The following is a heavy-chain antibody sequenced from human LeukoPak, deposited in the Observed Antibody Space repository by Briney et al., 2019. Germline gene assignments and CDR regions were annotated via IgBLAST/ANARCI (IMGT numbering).Heavy chain of an antibody. Sequence: GGSLRLSCAASGFTFSDYYMSWIRQAPGKGLEWVSYISSSGSTIYYADSVKGRFTISRDNAKNSLYLQMNSLRAEDTAVYYCARDLRDYDFWSGYYTSLDPWGQGTLVTVSS. CDR3: ARDLRDYDFWSGYYTSLDP. CDR2: ISSSGSTI. D-gene: IGHD3-3*01. V-gene: IGHV3-11*04. J-gene: IGHJ5*02. CDR1: GFTFSDYY.